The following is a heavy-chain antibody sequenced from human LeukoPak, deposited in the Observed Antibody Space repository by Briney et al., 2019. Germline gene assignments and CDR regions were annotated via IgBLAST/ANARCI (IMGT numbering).Heavy chain of an antibody. Sequence: PSETLSLTCTVPGGSISSSSYYWGWIRQPPGKGLEWIGSIYYSGSTYYNPSLKSRVTISVDTSKNQFSLKLSSVTAADTAVCYCARGGTRPTGLARYWGQGTLVTVSS. V-gene: IGHV4-39*07. D-gene: IGHD2-8*02. J-gene: IGHJ4*02. CDR2: IYYSGST. CDR1: GGSISSSSYY. CDR3: ARGGTRPTGLARY.